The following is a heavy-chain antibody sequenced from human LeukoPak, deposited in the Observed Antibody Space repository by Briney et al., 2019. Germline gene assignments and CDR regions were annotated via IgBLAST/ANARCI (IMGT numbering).Heavy chain of an antibody. D-gene: IGHD3-3*01. V-gene: IGHV3-48*03. CDR3: AKDYLLSMRYYDFWSGYYYDAFDI. CDR1: GFTFSSYE. Sequence: PGGSLRLSCAASGFTFSSYEMNWVRQAPGKGLEWVSYISSSGSTIYYADSVKGRFTISRDNAKNSLYLQMNRLRGEDRGVYYCAKDYLLSMRYYDFWSGYYYDAFDIWGQGTMVTVSS. J-gene: IGHJ3*02. CDR2: ISSSGSTI.